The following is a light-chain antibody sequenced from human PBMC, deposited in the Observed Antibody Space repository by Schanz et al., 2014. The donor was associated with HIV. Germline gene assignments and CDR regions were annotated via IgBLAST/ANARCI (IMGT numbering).Light chain of an antibody. J-gene: IGLJ2*01. Sequence: QSALTQPASVSGSPGQSITISCTGTSIDVGGYDYVSWYQQHPDKAPRLMIYEVTKRPSGVPDRFSGSKSGTSASLAISGLQSEDEADYYCQSYDNRLSVVVFGGGTKLTVL. CDR3: QSYDNRLSVVV. CDR2: EVT. V-gene: IGLV2-14*01. CDR1: SIDVGGYDY.